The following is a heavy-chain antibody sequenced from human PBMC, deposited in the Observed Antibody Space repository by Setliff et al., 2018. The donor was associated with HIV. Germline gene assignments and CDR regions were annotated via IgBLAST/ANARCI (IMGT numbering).Heavy chain of an antibody. J-gene: IGHJ5*02. Sequence: PSETLSLTCSVSGGSISSYYWSWIRQPPGQGLEWIGYVHHSGSTKYNASLRSRVTMSVDTSKNLFSLTLRSVTAADTAVYYCASAGPYCGDDCPYNWLTPWGQGTLVTVSS. D-gene: IGHD2-21*02. CDR1: GGSISSYY. V-gene: IGHV4-59*01. CDR3: ASAGPYCGDDCPYNWLTP. CDR2: VHHSGST.